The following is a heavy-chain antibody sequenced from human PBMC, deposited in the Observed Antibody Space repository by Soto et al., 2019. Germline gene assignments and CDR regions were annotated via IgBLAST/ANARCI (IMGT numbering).Heavy chain of an antibody. D-gene: IGHD7-27*01. CDR1: GFSFGEYA. Sequence: GGSLRLSCTTSGFSFGEYAMSWVRQAPGKGLEWVGFIRSKRYGGTAEYAASVKGRISISRDDSKSIAYLEMNSLKTEDSAVYYGARHPQLTRQGFDYWGQGNLVTFSS. V-gene: IGHV3-49*04. CDR3: ARHPQLTRQGFDY. CDR2: IRSKRYGGTA. J-gene: IGHJ4*02.